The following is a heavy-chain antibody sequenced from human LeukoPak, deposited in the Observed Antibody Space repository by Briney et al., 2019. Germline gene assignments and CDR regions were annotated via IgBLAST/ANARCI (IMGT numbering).Heavy chain of an antibody. CDR1: GFTFSNYA. CDR3: ARDYYGSGSYPLFDY. Sequence: GGSLRLSCAASGFTFSNYAMNWVRQAPGKGLEWVSSISGSGSTIYYADSVKGRFTISRDNAKNSLYLQMNSLRAEDTAVYYCARDYYGSGSYPLFDYWGQGTLVTVSS. J-gene: IGHJ4*02. V-gene: IGHV3-48*03. D-gene: IGHD3-10*01. CDR2: ISGSGSTI.